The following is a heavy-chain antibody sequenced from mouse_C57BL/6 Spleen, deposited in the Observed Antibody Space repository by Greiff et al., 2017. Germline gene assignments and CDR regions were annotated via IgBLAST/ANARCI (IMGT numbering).Heavy chain of an antibody. CDR2: IDPSDSET. V-gene: IGHV1-52*01. Sequence: QVQLQQPGAELVRPGSSVKLSCKASGYTFTSYWMHWVKQRPIQGLEWIGNIDPSDSETHYNQKFKDKATLTVDKSSSTAYMQLSSLTAEDSSVYYCARDPWGDYWGQGTPLTVSS. CDR1: GYTFTSYW. J-gene: IGHJ2*01. D-gene: IGHD4-1*01. CDR3: ARDPWGDY.